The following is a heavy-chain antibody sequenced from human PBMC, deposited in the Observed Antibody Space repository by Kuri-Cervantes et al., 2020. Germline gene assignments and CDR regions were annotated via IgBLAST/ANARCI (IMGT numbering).Heavy chain of an antibody. CDR1: GGSISSSNW. V-gene: IGHV4-4*02. CDR3: ARFGDYDILTGFDY. CDR2: IYHSGST. D-gene: IGHD3-9*01. Sequence: SETLSLTCAVSGGSISSSNWWSWVRQPPGKGLEWIGEIYHSGSTNYNPSLKSRVTISVDKSKNQFPLKLSSVTAADTAVYYCARFGDYDILTGFDYWGQGTLVTVSS. J-gene: IGHJ4*02.